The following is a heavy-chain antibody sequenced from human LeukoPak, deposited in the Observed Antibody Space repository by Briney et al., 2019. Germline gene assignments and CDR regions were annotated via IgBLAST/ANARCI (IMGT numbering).Heavy chain of an antibody. V-gene: IGHV4-59*01. D-gene: IGHD3-10*01. J-gene: IGHJ4*02. CDR1: GGSISSYY. CDR3: ARAGPPRLYYGSGSYYLPFDY. CDR2: IYYSGST. Sequence: SETLSLTCTVSGGSISSYYWSWIRQPPGKGLEWIGYIYYSGSTNYNPSLKSRVTISVDTSKNQFSLKLSSVTAADTAVYYCARAGPPRLYYGSGSYYLPFDYWGQGTLVTVSS.